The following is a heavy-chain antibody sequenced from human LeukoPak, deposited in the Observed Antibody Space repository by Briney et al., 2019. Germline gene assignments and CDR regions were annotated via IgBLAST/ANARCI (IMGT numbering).Heavy chain of an antibody. V-gene: IGHV4-4*07. CDR1: GGSISSYY. J-gene: IGHJ3*02. CDR2: IYTSGST. CDR3: ARKGLEVAATSNDAFDI. Sequence: PSETLSLTCTVSGGSISSYYWSWIRQPAGKGLEWIGRIYTSGSTNYNPSLKSRVTMSVDTSKNQFSLKLGSVTAADTAVYYCARKGLEVAATSNDAFDIWGQGTMVTVSS. D-gene: IGHD2-15*01.